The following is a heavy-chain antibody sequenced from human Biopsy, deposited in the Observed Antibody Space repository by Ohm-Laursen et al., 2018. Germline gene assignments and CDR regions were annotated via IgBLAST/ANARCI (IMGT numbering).Heavy chain of an antibody. CDR2: ISYDGSKT. Sequence: SLRLSCSASGFTFSSSGMHCVRQAPGKGLEWVAAISYDGSKTDYGDSVKGRLNISRDNSKNTLDLQMSSLRVEDTAVYFCAKDKGTFNFYYYGMDVWGQGTTVTVSS. CDR1: GFTFSSSG. J-gene: IGHJ6*02. V-gene: IGHV3-30*18. CDR3: AKDKGTFNFYYYGMDV. D-gene: IGHD2/OR15-2a*01.